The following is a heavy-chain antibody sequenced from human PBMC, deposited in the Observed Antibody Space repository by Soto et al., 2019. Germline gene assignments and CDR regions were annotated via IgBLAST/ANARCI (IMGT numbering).Heavy chain of an antibody. CDR1: GGSISSYY. CDR3: ARENVLRFLEWGRSYFDY. Sequence: QVQLQESGPGLVKPSETLSLTCTVSGGSISSYYWSWIRQPPGKGLEWIGYIYYSGSTNYNPSLKRRVTISVDTSKNQFSLKLSSVTAADTAVYYCARENVLRFLEWGRSYFDYWGQGTLVTVSS. J-gene: IGHJ4*02. CDR2: IYYSGST. V-gene: IGHV4-59*01. D-gene: IGHD3-3*01.